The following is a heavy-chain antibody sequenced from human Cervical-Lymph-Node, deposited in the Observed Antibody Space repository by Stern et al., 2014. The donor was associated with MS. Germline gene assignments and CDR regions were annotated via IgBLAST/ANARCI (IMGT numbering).Heavy chain of an antibody. D-gene: IGHD6-13*01. V-gene: IGHV3-9*01. CDR2: ISWNSGSI. J-gene: IGHJ6*02. CDR1: GFTFDDYA. CDR3: AKDNGRAAAPYYYYGMDV. Sequence: EVQLLESGGGLVQPGRSLRLSCAASGFTFDDYAMHWVRPAPGKGLEWVSGISWNSGSIGYADSVKGRFTISRDNAKNSLYLQMNSLRAEDTALYYCAKDNGRAAAPYYYYGMDVWGQGTTVTVSS.